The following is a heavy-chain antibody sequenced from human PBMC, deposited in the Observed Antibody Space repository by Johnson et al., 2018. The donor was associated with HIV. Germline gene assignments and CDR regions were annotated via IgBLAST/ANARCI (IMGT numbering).Heavy chain of an antibody. Sequence: QVQLVESGGGVVQPGGSLRLSCAASGFSFRSYGMHWVRQAPGKGLEWVALIRYDGTNKYYEDSVKGRFTSSRDNSRNTMYLQMSSLRAEDTAVYYCAKGGISDAFDIWGQGTMVTVSS. CDR2: IRYDGTNK. V-gene: IGHV3-30*02. CDR1: GFSFRSYG. J-gene: IGHJ3*02. CDR3: AKGGISDAFDI.